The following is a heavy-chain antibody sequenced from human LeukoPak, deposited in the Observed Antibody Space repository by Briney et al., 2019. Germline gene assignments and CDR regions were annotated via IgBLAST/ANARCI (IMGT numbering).Heavy chain of an antibody. CDR2: ISGSGGST. V-gene: IGHV3-23*01. D-gene: IGHD2-2*02. CDR3: AKDKSVYCSSTSCYNNLDY. Sequence: PGGSLRLSCAASGFTFSSYAMSWVRQAPGKGLEWVSAISGSGGSTYYADSVKGRITISRDNSKNTLYLQMNSLRAEDTAVYYCAKDKSVYCSSTSCYNNLDYWGQGTLVTVSS. J-gene: IGHJ4*02. CDR1: GFTFSSYA.